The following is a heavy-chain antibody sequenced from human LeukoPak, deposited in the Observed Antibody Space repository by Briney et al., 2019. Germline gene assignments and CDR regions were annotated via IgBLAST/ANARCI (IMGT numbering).Heavy chain of an antibody. CDR1: GFTFSSYS. Sequence: GSLRLSCAASGFTFSSYSMNWVRQAPGKGLEWVSSISSSSSYIYYADSVKGRFTISRDNAKNSLYLQMNSLRAEDTAVYYCARNPTYYYDSSGYYYVEGNAFDIWGQGTMVTVSS. CDR2: ISSSSSYI. CDR3: ARNPTYYYDSSGYYYVEGNAFDI. D-gene: IGHD3-22*01. J-gene: IGHJ3*02. V-gene: IGHV3-21*01.